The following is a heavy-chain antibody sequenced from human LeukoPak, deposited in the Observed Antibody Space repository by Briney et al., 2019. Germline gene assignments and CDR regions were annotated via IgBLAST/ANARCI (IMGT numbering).Heavy chain of an antibody. D-gene: IGHD1-14*01. CDR1: GGSFSGFY. J-gene: IGHJ4*02. CDR2: ISHTGGT. CDR3: ARVPDITARTCDS. V-gene: IGHV4-34*01. Sequence: PSETLSLTCAVYGGSFSGFYWTLIRQTPGKGLEWIGEISHTGGTNYNPSLKSRVTISVDSSKQQFSLKVTSVTAADTGVYYCARVPDITARTCDSWGPGTLVTVSS.